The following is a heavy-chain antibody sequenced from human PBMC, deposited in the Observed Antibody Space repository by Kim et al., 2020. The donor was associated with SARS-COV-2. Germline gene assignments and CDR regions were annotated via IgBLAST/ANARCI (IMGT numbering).Heavy chain of an antibody. CDR2: ISNSSSYL. V-gene: IGHV3-21*01. CDR1: GFTFSSYS. Sequence: GGSLRLSCAASGFTFSSYSMNWVRQAPGKGLEWVSSISNSSSYLHYADSVKGRFTISRDNAKNSLYQQMNSLRAEDTAVYYCARPTASSGRHWGQGPLVTVPS. CDR3: ARPTASSGRH. D-gene: IGHD6-25*01. J-gene: IGHJ4*02.